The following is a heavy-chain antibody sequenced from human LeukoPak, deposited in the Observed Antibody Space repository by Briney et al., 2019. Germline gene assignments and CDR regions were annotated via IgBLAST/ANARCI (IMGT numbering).Heavy chain of an antibody. J-gene: IGHJ4*02. CDR1: GYSFTSYW. CDR3: ARRMVRGVISPYYFDY. CDR2: IYPGDSDT. V-gene: IGHV5-51*01. Sequence: GESLKISCKGSGYSFTSYWIGWVRQMPGKGLEWMGIIYPGDSDTRYSPSFQGQVTISADKSISTAYLQWSSLKASDTAMYYCARRMVRGVISPYYFDYWGQGTLVTVSS. D-gene: IGHD3-10*01.